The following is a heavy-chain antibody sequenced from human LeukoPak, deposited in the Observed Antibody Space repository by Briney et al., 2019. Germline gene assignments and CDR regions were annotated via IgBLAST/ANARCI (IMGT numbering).Heavy chain of an antibody. J-gene: IGHJ4*02. D-gene: IGHD1-26*01. V-gene: IGHV3-23*01. CDR1: GFTFSSYA. Sequence: GGSLRLSCAASGFTFSSYAMSWVRQAPGKGLEWVSAISGSGGSTYYADSVKGRFTISRDNSKNTLCLQTNSLRAEDTAVYYCAKGGSYLYYFDYWGQGTLVTVSS. CDR3: AKGGSYLYYFDY. CDR2: ISGSGGST.